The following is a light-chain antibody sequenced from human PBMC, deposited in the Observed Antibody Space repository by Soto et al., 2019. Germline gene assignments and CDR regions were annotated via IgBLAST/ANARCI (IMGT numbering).Light chain of an antibody. CDR1: QSVSSSY. CDR3: QQSSSSPIT. CDR2: AAS. J-gene: IGKJ5*01. Sequence: EIVLTQSPDTPSLSPGERATLSCIASQSVSSSYLAWYQQKPGQAPRLLMSAASSRATGIPDRFSGSGSGTDFTLTISRLEAEDFAVYYCQQSSSSPITFGQGTRLEIK. V-gene: IGKV3-20*01.